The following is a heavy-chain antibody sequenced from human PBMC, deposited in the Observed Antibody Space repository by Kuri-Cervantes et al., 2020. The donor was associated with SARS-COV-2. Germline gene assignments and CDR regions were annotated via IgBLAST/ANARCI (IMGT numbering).Heavy chain of an antibody. V-gene: IGHV4-30-2*01. CDR3: ARVGITIFGVGPPMGY. J-gene: IGHJ4*02. D-gene: IGHD3-3*01. CDR1: GGSISSGGYY. Sequence: SCTVSGGSISSGGYYWSWIRQPPGKGLEWIGYIYHSGSTYYNPSLKSRVTISVDRSKNQFSLKLSSVTAADTAVYYCARVGITIFGVGPPMGYWGQGTLVTVSS. CDR2: IYHSGST.